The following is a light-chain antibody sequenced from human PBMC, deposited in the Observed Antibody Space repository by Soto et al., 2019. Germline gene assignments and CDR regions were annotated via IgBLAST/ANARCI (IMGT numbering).Light chain of an antibody. CDR3: CSYAGSSTVV. Sequence: QSALTQPASVSGSPGQSITISCTGTNSDVGSYNLVSWYQQHPGKAPKLMIYEVSKRPSGVSNRFSGSKSGNTASLTISGLQAEDEAYYYCCSYAGSSTVVFGGGTKVTVL. CDR2: EVS. J-gene: IGLJ2*01. V-gene: IGLV2-23*02. CDR1: NSDVGSYNL.